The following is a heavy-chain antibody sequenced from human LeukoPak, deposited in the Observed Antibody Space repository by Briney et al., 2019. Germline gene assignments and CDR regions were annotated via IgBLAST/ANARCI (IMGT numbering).Heavy chain of an antibody. D-gene: IGHD6-19*01. V-gene: IGHV3-30-3*01. CDR2: ISYDGSNK. J-gene: IGHJ6*02. CDR1: GFTFSSYA. CDR3: ARDGIAVAVAYYYGMDV. Sequence: GGSLRLSCAASGFTFSSYAMHWVRQAPGKGLEWVAVISYDGSNKYYADSVKGRFTISRDNSKNTLYLQMNSLRAEDTAVYYCARDGIAVAVAYYYGMDVWGQGTTVTVSS.